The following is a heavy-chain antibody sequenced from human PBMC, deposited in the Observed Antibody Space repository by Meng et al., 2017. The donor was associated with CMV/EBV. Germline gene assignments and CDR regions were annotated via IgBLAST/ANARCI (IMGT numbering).Heavy chain of an antibody. CDR3: ARVESAQLGTPPYDY. CDR1: GYTFTGYY. Sequence: ASVKVSCKASGYTFTGYYMHWVQQAPGQGLEWMGWINPNSGGTNYAQKFQGRVTMTRDTSISTAYMELSRLRSDDTAVYYCARVESAQLGTPPYDYWGQGTLVTVSS. V-gene: IGHV1-2*02. CDR2: INPNSGGT. J-gene: IGHJ4*02. D-gene: IGHD7-27*01.